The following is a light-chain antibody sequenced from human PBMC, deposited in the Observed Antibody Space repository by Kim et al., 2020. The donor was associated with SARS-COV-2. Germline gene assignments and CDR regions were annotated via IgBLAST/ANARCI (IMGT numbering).Light chain of an antibody. Sequence: YELTQPPSVSVSPGQTASITCSGDKLGDKYACWYQQKPGQSPVLVIYQDSKRPSGIPERFSGSNSGNTATLTISGTQAMDEADYYCQAWDSSTVFGTGT. J-gene: IGLJ1*01. CDR2: QDS. V-gene: IGLV3-1*01. CDR1: KLGDKY. CDR3: QAWDSSTV.